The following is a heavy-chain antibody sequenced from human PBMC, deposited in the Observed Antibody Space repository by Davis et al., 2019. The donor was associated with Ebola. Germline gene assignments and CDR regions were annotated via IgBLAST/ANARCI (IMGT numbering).Heavy chain of an antibody. V-gene: IGHV1-2*06. Sequence: ASVKVSCKASGYTFTGYYMHWVRQAPGQGLEWMGRINPNSGDTNYAQKFQGRVTMTRDTSISTAYMELSRLRSDDTAVYYCARSLISTTASDYWGQGTLVIVSP. CDR1: GYTFTGYY. CDR2: INPNSGDT. CDR3: ARSLISTTASDY. D-gene: IGHD1-1*01. J-gene: IGHJ4*02.